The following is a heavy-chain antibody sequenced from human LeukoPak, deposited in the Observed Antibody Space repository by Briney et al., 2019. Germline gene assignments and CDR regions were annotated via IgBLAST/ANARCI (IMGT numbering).Heavy chain of an antibody. V-gene: IGHV3-30*18. CDR3: AKDDYYDTSGYRD. D-gene: IGHD3-22*01. J-gene: IGHJ4*02. CDR1: GFTFSSYG. Sequence: GGSLRLSCAASGFTFSSYGMHWVRQAPGKGLEGVAVISYDVGKKYYADSVKGRFTISRDNSKNTLYLQMNSLRAEDTAVYYCAKDDYYDTSGYRDWGQGTLVTVSS. CDR2: ISYDVGKK.